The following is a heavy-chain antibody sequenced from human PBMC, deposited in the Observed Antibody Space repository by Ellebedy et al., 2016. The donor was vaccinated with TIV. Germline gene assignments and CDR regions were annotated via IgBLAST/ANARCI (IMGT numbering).Heavy chain of an antibody. D-gene: IGHD3-22*01. CDR2: IWYDGTYK. CDR1: GFTFSHHG. Sequence: GESLKISCAASGFTFSHHGMHWVRQAPGKGLEWVAVIWYDGTYKSYAESVKGRFTVSRDNAKNTLYLQMNSLRADDTAIYYCARQFPPDYYDDSAYYLDFWGQGTLVTVSS. V-gene: IGHV3-33*01. CDR3: ARQFPPDYYDDSAYYLDF. J-gene: IGHJ4*02.